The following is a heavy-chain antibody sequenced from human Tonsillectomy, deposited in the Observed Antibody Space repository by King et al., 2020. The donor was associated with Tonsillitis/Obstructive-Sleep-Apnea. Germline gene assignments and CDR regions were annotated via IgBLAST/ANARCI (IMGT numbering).Heavy chain of an antibody. CDR1: GFTFRSYW. CDR3: AREMGTGNYYYYYMDV. V-gene: IGHV3-74*01. D-gene: IGHD1-14*01. Sequence: VQLVESGGGLVQPGGSLRLSCAASGFTFRSYWMHWVRQAPGKGLVWVSRINSDGSSTSYADSVKGRFTISRDNAKNTLYLQMNSLRAEDTAVYYCAREMGTGNYYYYYMDVWAKGPRSPSP. J-gene: IGHJ6*03. CDR2: INSDGSST.